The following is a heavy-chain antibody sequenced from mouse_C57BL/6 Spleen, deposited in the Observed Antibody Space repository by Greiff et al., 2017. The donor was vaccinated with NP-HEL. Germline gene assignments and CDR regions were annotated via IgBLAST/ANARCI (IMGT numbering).Heavy chain of an antibody. D-gene: IGHD2-4*01. Sequence: VHLVESGAELVRPGASVKLSCKASGYTFTDYYINWVKQRPGQGLEWIARIYPGSGNTYYNEKFKGKATLTAEKSSSTAYMQLSSLTSEDSAVYFCARDDYDPNYYAMDYWGQGTSVTVSS. CDR3: ARDDYDPNYYAMDY. CDR1: GYTFTDYY. V-gene: IGHV1-76*01. J-gene: IGHJ4*01. CDR2: IYPGSGNT.